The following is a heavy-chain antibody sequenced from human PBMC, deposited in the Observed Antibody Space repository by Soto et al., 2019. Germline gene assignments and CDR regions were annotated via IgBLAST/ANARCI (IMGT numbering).Heavy chain of an antibody. CDR1: SGPTSNES. CDR2: MGYSGYT. D-gene: IGHD3-10*01. J-gene: IGHJ6*02. Sequence: PTASLPVLRSFYSGPTSNESTSCFRLLLGNVQKWIDYMGYSGYTSYNPSLRSRVSISLDTSKNQFSLKLSSVTAADTALYYCARQGFGPLHGLVDVWGQGTKVTVSS. CDR3: ARQGFGPLHGLVDV. V-gene: IGHV4-59*08.